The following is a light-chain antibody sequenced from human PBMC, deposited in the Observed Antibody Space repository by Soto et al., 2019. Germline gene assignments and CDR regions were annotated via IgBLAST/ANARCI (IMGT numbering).Light chain of an antibody. Sequence: EIVLTQSPATLSLSPGERATLSCGARQSVSSSYLAWYQQKPCLAPRLLIYDASSRATGIPDRFSGSGSGTDFTLTISRLEPEDFAVYYCQQYGSSPSITFGQGTRLEIK. V-gene: IGKV3D-20*01. CDR1: QSVSSSY. J-gene: IGKJ5*01. CDR3: QQYGSSPSIT. CDR2: DAS.